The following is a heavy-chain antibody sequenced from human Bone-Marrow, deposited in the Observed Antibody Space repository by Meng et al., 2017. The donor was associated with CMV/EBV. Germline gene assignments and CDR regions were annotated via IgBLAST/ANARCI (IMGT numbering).Heavy chain of an antibody. CDR1: GFTFSSYA. CDR2: ISYDGSNK. CDR3: ARDRGYSYAHPDY. D-gene: IGHD5-18*01. J-gene: IGHJ4*02. V-gene: IGHV3-30*04. Sequence: GGSLRLSCAASGFTFSSYAMSWVRQAPGKGLEWVAVISYDGSNKYYADSVKGRFTISRDNSKNTLYLQMNSLRAEDTAVYYCARDRGYSYAHPDYWGQGTLVTVSS.